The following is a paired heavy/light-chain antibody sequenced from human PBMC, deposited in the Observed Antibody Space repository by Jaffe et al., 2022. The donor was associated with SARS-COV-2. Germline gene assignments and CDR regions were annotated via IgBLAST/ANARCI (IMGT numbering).Heavy chain of an antibody. J-gene: IGHJ4*02. CDR2: INHSGST. V-gene: IGHV4-34*01. CDR1: GGSFSGYY. Sequence: QVQLQQWGAGLLKPSETLSLTCAVYGGSFSGYYWSWIRQPPGKGLEWIGEINHSGSTNYNPSLKSRVTISVDTSKNQFSLKLSSVTAADTAVYYCARGPPNQAYYDILTGYYRYWGQGTLVTVSS. D-gene: IGHD3-9*01. CDR3: ARGPPNQAYYDILTGYYRY.
Light chain of an antibody. J-gene: IGKJ4*01. CDR3: QQYYSYPRT. Sequence: AIRMTQSPSSFSASTGDRVTITCRASQGISSYLAWYQQKPGKAPKLLIYAASTLQSGVPSRFSGSGSGTDFTLTISCLQSEDFATYYCQQYYSYPRTFGGGTKVEIK. V-gene: IGKV1-8*01. CDR1: QGISSY. CDR2: AAS.